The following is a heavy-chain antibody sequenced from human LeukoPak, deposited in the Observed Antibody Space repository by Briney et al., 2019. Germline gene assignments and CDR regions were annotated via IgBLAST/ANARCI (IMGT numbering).Heavy chain of an antibody. D-gene: IGHD6-19*01. CDR1: GFTFSSYW. CDR2: IKTEGYDK. J-gene: IGHJ4*02. V-gene: IGHV3-7*01. Sequence: GRSLRLSCAASGFTFSSYWMGWVRQAPGKGLEWVANIKTEGYDKYYVDSLKGRFTISRDNANNSLYLQMDSLRAEDTAVYYCARALYNHGWFPDYFDYWGQGTLVTVS. CDR3: ARALYNHGWFPDYFDY.